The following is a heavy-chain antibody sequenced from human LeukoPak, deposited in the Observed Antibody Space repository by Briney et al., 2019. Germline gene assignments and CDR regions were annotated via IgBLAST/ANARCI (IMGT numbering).Heavy chain of an antibody. CDR1: GYTFTGYY. D-gene: IGHD1-26*01. CDR2: INPNSGGT. Sequence: ASVKVSCKASGYTFTGYYMHWVRQAPGQGLEWMGWINPNSGGTNYAQKFQGRFTMTRDTSISTVYMELNRLRSDDTAVYYCARVASPWGATQRCDYWGQGTLVTVSS. J-gene: IGHJ4*02. CDR3: ARVASPWGATQRCDY. V-gene: IGHV1-2*02.